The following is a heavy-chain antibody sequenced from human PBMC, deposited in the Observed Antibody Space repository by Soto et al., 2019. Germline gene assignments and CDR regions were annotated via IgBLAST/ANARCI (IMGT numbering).Heavy chain of an antibody. V-gene: IGHV3-53*01. CDR2: IYSGGTT. CDR1: GFNVRANY. CDR3: HGYGY. J-gene: IGHJ4*02. Sequence: EVQLVESGGGLIQPGGSLRLSCAVSGFNVRANYMSWVRQAPGKGLEWVSVIYSGGTTYYADSVKGRFIISRDISKDTLYLQMNILRAEDTAVYYCHGYGYWGQGTLVTVSS. D-gene: IGHD5-12*01.